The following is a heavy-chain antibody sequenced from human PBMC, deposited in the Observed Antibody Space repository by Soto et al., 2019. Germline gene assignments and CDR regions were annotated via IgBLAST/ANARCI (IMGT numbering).Heavy chain of an antibody. V-gene: IGHV3-74*01. D-gene: IGHD3-22*01. Sequence: VQLVESGGALVQPGGSLRLSCAASGFTFGNSWMHWVRQAPGEGLEWVSRMNSDGSTTDYADSVKGRFTVSRDNSKNTLYLQMNSLRAEDTAVYYCAKEKRITMIVVVITTSGYFDYWGQGTLVTVSS. CDR3: AKEKRITMIVVVITTSGYFDY. CDR2: MNSDGSTT. CDR1: GFTFGNSW. J-gene: IGHJ4*02.